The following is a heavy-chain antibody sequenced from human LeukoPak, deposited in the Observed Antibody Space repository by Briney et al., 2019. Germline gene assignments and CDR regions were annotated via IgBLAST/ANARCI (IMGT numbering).Heavy chain of an antibody. CDR2: IYYSGST. CDR1: GGSISSYY. Sequence: SETLSLTCTVSGGSISSYYWSRIRQPPGKGLEWIGYIYYSGSTNYNPSLKSRVTISVDTSKNQFSLKLSSVTAADTAVYYCARVRIAARPGYYYYMDVWGKGTTVTVSS. CDR3: ARVRIAARPGYYYYMDV. J-gene: IGHJ6*03. D-gene: IGHD6-6*01. V-gene: IGHV4-59*01.